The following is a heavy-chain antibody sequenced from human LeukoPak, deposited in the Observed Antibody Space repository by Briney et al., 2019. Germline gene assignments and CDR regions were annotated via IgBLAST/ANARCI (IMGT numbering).Heavy chain of an antibody. CDR2: ISYDGRNK. Sequence: GGSLRPSCAASGFVFSSYAIHWVRQAPGKGLEWVAVISYDGRNKYYADSVKGRFTISRDNSKNTLYLRMDSLRPEDTAVYYCATSYDILIGYFGSWGQGTLVTVSS. V-gene: IGHV3-30*03. J-gene: IGHJ4*02. CDR3: ATSYDILIGYFGS. CDR1: GFVFSSYA. D-gene: IGHD3-9*01.